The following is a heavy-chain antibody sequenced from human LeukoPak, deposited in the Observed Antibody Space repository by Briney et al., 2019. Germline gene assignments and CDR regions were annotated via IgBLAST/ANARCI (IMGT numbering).Heavy chain of an antibody. D-gene: IGHD2-2*01. V-gene: IGHV1-69*13. CDR2: IIPIFGTA. J-gene: IGHJ5*02. CDR3: ARGAPSRLPAAFNWFDP. CDR1: GGTLSSYA. Sequence: SVKVSCKASGGTLSSYAISWVRQAPGQGLEWMGGIIPIFGTANYAQKFQGRVTITADESTSTAYMELSSLRSEDTAVYYCARGAPSRLPAAFNWFDPWGQGTLVTVSS.